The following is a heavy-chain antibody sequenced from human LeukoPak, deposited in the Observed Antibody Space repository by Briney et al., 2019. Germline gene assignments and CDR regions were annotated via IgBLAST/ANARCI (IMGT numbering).Heavy chain of an antibody. CDR1: GFTFSTYA. Sequence: GGSLSRTCAASGFTFSTYAMTWVRQAPGKGLEWVSAISGSGGSTYYADSVKGRFTISRDSSKNTLYLQLNSLRAEDTAVYYCAKDRGKASPGRYYFDYWGPGTRVTVSS. J-gene: IGHJ4*02. V-gene: IGHV3-23*01. D-gene: IGHD3-16*01. CDR2: ISGSGGST. CDR3: AKDRGKASPGRYYFDY.